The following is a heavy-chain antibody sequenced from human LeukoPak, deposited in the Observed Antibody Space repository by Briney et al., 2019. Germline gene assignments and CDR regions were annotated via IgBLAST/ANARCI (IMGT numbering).Heavy chain of an antibody. CDR3: ARQVELLRRSWSH. Sequence: KSSETLSLTCTVSGGSISSSSYYWGWIRQPPGEGLEWIGSIYYSGSTYYNPSLKSRATISVDTSKNQFSLKLSSVTAADTAVYYCARQVELLRRSWSHWGQGTLVTVSS. CDR2: IYYSGST. J-gene: IGHJ4*02. D-gene: IGHD1-26*01. CDR1: GGSISSSSYY. V-gene: IGHV4-39*01.